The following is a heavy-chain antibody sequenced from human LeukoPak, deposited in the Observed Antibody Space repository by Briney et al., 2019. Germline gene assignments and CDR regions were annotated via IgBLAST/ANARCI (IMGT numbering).Heavy chain of an antibody. D-gene: IGHD3-22*01. CDR3: ARPYYYDSRIDP. J-gene: IGHJ5*02. CDR2: MYYSGST. V-gene: IGHV4-30-4*01. CDR1: GGSISSGDYY. Sequence: SETLSLTCTVSGGSISSGDYYWSWMRQPPGKGLEWIAYMYYSGSTYSNPSLTSRVTMSADTSKNQLSLKLSSVTAADTAVYYCARPYYYDSRIDPWGQGILVTVSS.